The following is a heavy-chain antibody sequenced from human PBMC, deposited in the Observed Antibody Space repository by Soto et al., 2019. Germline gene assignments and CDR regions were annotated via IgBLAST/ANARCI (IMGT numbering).Heavy chain of an antibody. CDR1: GGSISSDNYY. CDR2: ISYSGGT. J-gene: IGHJ4*02. V-gene: IGHV4-31*03. CDR3: ARILSRTIDF. Sequence: PSETLSLTCTVSGGSISSDNYYWNWIRQYPGKGLEWIGYISYSGGTYYNPSLESRVSISLDTSKSQFFLRLPSVTAADTAIYYCARILSRTIDFWGKGTLVTVSS.